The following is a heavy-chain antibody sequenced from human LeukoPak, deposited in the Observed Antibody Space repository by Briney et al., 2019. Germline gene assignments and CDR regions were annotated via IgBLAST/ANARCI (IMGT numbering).Heavy chain of an antibody. CDR1: GGSISGPY. CDR3: ARELDYGDYVGGPYYFDF. CDR2: LYYSGNT. D-gene: IGHD4-17*01. Sequence: SETLSLTCTVSGGSISGPYWSWIRQSPGKGLEWIGYLYYSGNTSYNPSLKSRVTISVDTSRNQFSLKVRSLTAADTAMFYCARELDYGDYVGGPYYFDFWGQGTLVTVSS. V-gene: IGHV4-59*11. J-gene: IGHJ4*02.